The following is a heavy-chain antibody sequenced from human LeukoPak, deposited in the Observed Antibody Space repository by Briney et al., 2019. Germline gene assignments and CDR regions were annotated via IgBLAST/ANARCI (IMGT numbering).Heavy chain of an antibody. D-gene: IGHD3-22*01. CDR1: GDSISSDAFY. CDR3: ARGVSVYYDSSGYYYFDY. CDR2: IYYSGST. Sequence: SETLSLTCTVSGDSISSDAFYWSWVRQHPGKGLERIGYIYYSGSTSYNPSLKSRPTISVDTSKNQFSLKLRSVTAADTAVYYCARGVSVYYDSSGYYYFDYWGQGTLVTVSS. V-gene: IGHV4-31*03. J-gene: IGHJ4*02.